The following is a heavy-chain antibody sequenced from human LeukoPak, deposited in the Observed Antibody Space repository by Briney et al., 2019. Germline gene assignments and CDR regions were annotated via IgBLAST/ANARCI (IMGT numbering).Heavy chain of an antibody. CDR1: GFTFSNAW. CDR3: ITGVRLPHPPD. J-gene: IGHJ4*02. D-gene: IGHD3-10*01. V-gene: IGHV3-15*01. Sequence: PGGSPRLSCAASGFTFSNAWMSWVRQAPGKGLEWVGRIKSKTDGGTTDYAAPVKGRFTISRDDSKNTLYLQMNSLKTEDTAVYYCITGVRLPHPPDWGQGTLVTVSP. CDR2: IKSKTDGGTT.